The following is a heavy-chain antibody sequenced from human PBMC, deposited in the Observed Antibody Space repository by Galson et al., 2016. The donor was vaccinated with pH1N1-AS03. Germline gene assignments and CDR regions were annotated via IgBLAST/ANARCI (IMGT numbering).Heavy chain of an antibody. CDR2: IFWDGET. Sequence: PALVKPTQTLTLTCSFSGFSLSTGGVHVAWIRQPPGKALEWLALIFWDGETRYRPSLTSRLTFTKDTSKNEVVLTMTNMDPVDTATYYCARSTHVNEGLDFWGQGTLVTVSS. CDR1: GFSLSTGGVH. J-gene: IGHJ4*02. V-gene: IGHV2-5*02. D-gene: IGHD2-8*01. CDR3: ARSTHVNEGLDF.